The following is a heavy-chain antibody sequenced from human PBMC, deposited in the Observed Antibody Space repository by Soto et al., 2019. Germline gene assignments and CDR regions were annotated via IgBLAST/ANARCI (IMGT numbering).Heavy chain of an antibody. J-gene: IGHJ5*02. V-gene: IGHV3-48*02. CDR3: ARESAALNWFDP. D-gene: IGHD2-2*01. CDR1: GFTFSSYS. Sequence: EVQLVESGGGLVQPGGSLRLSCAASGFTFSSYSRNWVRQAPGKGLEWVSYISSSSSTIYYADSVKGRFTISRDNAKNSLYLQMNSLRDEDTAVYYCARESAALNWFDPWGQGTLVTVSS. CDR2: ISSSSSTI.